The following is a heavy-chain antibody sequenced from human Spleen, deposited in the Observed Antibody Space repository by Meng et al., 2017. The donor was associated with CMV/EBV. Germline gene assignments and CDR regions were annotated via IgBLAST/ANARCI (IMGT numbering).Heavy chain of an antibody. CDR1: GFKFRDYW. J-gene: IGHJ6*02. V-gene: IGHV3-74*01. CDR3: AKDFYSGVIVVVPAAVMDV. D-gene: IGHD2-2*01. Sequence: GGSLRLSCAASGFKFRDYWMHWVRQAPGKGPVWVSRIDGDGATTIYADSVKGRFTISRDNANNTVFLQMNSLRAEDTAVYYCAKDFYSGVIVVVPAAVMDVWGQGTTVTVSS. CDR2: IDGDGATT.